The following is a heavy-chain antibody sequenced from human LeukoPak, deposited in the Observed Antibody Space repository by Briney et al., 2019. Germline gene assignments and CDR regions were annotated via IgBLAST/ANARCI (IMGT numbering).Heavy chain of an antibody. V-gene: IGHV1-2*06. D-gene: IGHD3-22*01. CDR1: GYTFTGYY. Sequence: ASVKVPCKASGYTFTGYYMHWVRQAPGQGLEWMGRINPNSGGTNYAQKFQGGVTMTRDTPISTAYMELSRLRSDDTAVYYCARIDSSGYYFDYWGQGTLVTVSS. CDR2: INPNSGGT. CDR3: ARIDSSGYYFDY. J-gene: IGHJ4*02.